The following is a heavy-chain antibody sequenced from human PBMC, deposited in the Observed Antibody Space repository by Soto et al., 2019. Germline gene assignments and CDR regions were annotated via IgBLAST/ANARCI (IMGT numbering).Heavy chain of an antibody. D-gene: IGHD6-19*01. CDR1: GFTFSSYG. V-gene: IGHV3-30*18. J-gene: IGHJ4*02. Sequence: GGSLRLSCAASGFTFSSYGMHWVRQAPGKGLEWVAVISYDGSNKYYADSVKGRFTISRDNSKNTLYLQMNSLRAEYTAVYYCAKETFEIDSSATLMYYFDYWGQGTLVTVSS. CDR2: ISYDGSNK. CDR3: AKETFEIDSSATLMYYFDY.